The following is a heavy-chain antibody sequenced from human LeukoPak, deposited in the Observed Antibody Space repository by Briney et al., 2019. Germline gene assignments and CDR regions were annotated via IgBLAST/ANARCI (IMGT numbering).Heavy chain of an antibody. Sequence: ASVKVSCKASGGTFSSYAISWVRQAPGQGLEWMGGIIPIFGTANYAQKFQGRVTITADESTSTAYMELSSLRSEDTAVYYCARDENDYDFWSGYLVKWGQGTLVTVCS. D-gene: IGHD3-3*01. V-gene: IGHV1-69*01. CDR2: IIPIFGTA. CDR1: GGTFSSYA. J-gene: IGHJ4*02. CDR3: ARDENDYDFWSGYLVK.